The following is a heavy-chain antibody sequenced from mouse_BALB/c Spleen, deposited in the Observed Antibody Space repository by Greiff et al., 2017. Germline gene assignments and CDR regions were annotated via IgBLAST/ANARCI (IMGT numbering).Heavy chain of an antibody. V-gene: IGHV14-3*02. D-gene: IGHD1-2*01. CDR3: ADYYGQAWFAD. CDR2: IDPANGNT. CDR1: GFNIKDTY. J-gene: IGHJ3*01. Sequence: DVQLVESGAELVQPGASVKLSCTASGFNIKDTYMHWVKQRPEQGLEWIGRIDPANGNTKYDPKFQGKATITADTSSNTAYLQLSSLTSEDTAVYYCADYYGQAWFADWGQGTLVTVSA.